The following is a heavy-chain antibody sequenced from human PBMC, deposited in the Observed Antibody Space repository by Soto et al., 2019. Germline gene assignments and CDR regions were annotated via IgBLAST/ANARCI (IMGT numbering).Heavy chain of an antibody. Sequence: GGSLSLSCAASGFPFSSDGMIWVGEGPGKGLEWVALIWYDGTNKYYTDSVKGRFTISRDNSKNTLYLQMDSLRADDTAVYYCGLATSWMDRGYYFNFWGQGTLVTVSS. V-gene: IGHV3-33*01. CDR1: GFPFSSDG. CDR2: IWYDGTNK. CDR3: GLATSWMDRGYYFNF. D-gene: IGHD3-10*01. J-gene: IGHJ4*02.